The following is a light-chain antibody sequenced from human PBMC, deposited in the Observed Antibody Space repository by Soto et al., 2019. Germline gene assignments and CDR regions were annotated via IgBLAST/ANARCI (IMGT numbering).Light chain of an antibody. CDR1: SSDVGGYNY. V-gene: IGLV2-14*01. CDR2: YVS. J-gene: IGLJ1*01. CDR3: SSYTSSSIPYV. Sequence: QSVLTQPASVSGSPGQSITISCTGTSSDVGGYNYVSWYQQHPGKAPKLMIYYVSNRPSGVSNRFSGSKSGNTASLTISGLQAEDEADYYCSSYTSSSIPYVFGTGTKVTVL.